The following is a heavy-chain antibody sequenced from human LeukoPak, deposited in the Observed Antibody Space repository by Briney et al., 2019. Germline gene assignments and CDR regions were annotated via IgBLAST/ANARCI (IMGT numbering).Heavy chain of an antibody. J-gene: IGHJ4*02. D-gene: IGHD3-3*01. V-gene: IGHV4-34*01. CDR3: ARGPYYDFWSGYSQHGSFDY. CDR1: GGSFSGYY. Sequence: PSETLSLTCAVYGGSFSGYYWSWIRQPPGKGLEWIGEINHSGSTNYNPSLKSRVTTSVDTSKNQFSLKLSSVTAADTAVYYCARGPYYDFWSGYSQHGSFDYWGQGTLVTVPS. CDR2: INHSGST.